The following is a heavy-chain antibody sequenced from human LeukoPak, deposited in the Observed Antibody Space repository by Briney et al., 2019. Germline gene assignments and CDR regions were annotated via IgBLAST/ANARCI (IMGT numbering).Heavy chain of an antibody. D-gene: IGHD1-26*01. CDR3: ARVNEWELFFFDY. CDR2: IYHSGST. V-gene: IGHV4-38-2*02. Sequence: PSETLSLTCTVSGYSISSGYYWGWIRQPPGKGLEWIGSIYHSGSTYYNPSLKSRVTISVDTSKNQFSLKLSSVTAADTAVYYCARVNEWELFFFDYWGQGTLVTVSS. CDR1: GYSISSGYY. J-gene: IGHJ4*02.